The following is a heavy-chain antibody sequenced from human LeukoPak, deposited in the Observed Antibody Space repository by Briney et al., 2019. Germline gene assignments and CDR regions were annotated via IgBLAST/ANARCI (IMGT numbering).Heavy chain of an antibody. CDR1: GYTFIGHY. CDR2: INPSSGGA. Sequence: ASVKVSCKASGYTFIGHYIHWVRQAPGQGLEWMGWINPSSGGANYAQNFQDRVTMTRDTSISTAYMELSRLRSDDTAVYYRARAFNGYYFDFWGQGTLVTVSS. J-gene: IGHJ4*02. V-gene: IGHV1-2*02. CDR3: ARAFNGYYFDF.